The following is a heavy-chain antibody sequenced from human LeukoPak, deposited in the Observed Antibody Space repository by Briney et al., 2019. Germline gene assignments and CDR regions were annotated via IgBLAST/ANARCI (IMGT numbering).Heavy chain of an antibody. D-gene: IGHD2-21*02. J-gene: IGHJ4*02. Sequence: GGSLRLSCAASGFTFTSYWMTWVRQAPGKGLEWVANTKHDGSERYYVDSVKGRFTISRDNVKNSLFLQMDSLRAEDTAVYCCARGGLYGDYYFDYWGQGTLVTVTS. CDR1: GFTFTSYW. CDR2: TKHDGSER. CDR3: ARGGLYGDYYFDY. V-gene: IGHV3-7*04.